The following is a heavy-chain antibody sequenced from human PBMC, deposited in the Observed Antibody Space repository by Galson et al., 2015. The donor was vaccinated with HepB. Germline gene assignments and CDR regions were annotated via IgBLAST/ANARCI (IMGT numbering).Heavy chain of an antibody. J-gene: IGHJ3*02. D-gene: IGHD3-3*01. V-gene: IGHV4-34*01. CDR1: GGSFSGYY. Sequence: LSLTCAVYGGSFSGYYWSWIRQPPGKGLEWIGGINHSGSTNYNSSLKSRVTISVDTSKNQFSLKLSSVTAADTAVYYCARTTTLRFFPTSNAFDIWGQGTMVTVSS. CDR3: ARTTTLRFFPTSNAFDI. CDR2: INHSGST.